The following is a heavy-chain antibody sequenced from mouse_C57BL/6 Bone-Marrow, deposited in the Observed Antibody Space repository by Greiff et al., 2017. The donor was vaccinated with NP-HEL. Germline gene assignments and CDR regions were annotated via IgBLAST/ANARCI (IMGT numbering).Heavy chain of an antibody. J-gene: IGHJ4*01. D-gene: IGHD1-1*01. V-gene: IGHV1-55*01. CDR3: ARPPITTVVANYAMDY. CDR1: GYTFTSYW. Sequence: VQLKQPGAELVKPGASVKMSCKASGYTFTSYWITWVKQRPGQGLEWIGDVYPGSGSTNYNEKFKSKATLTVDTSSSTAYMQLSSLTSEDSAVYYCARPPITTVVANYAMDYWGQGTSVTVSS. CDR2: VYPGSGST.